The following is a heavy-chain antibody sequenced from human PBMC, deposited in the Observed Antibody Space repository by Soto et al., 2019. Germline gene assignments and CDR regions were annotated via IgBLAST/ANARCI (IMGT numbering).Heavy chain of an antibody. CDR3: ARERVLGDGGGFDV. V-gene: IGHV4-31*03. D-gene: IGHD2-15*01. CDR1: GAAVSGGGQY. CDR2: IYYIGSP. Sequence: QLQESGPGLLKPSQTLSLTCTVSGAAVSGGGQYWNWVRQLPGKGLEWIGNIYYIGSPDYNPSLKSRVTRSLDTSKNQFSLKLISATAADTAVYYCARERVLGDGGGFDVWGQGTTVTVSS. J-gene: IGHJ6*02.